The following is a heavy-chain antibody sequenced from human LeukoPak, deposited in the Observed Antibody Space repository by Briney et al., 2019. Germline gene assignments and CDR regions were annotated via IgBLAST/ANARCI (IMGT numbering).Heavy chain of an antibody. D-gene: IGHD1-26*01. CDR2: ISSSSSTI. V-gene: IGHV3-48*01. J-gene: IGHJ5*02. Sequence: GGSLRLSCAASGFTFSSYSMNWVRQAPGKGLEWVSYISSSSSTIYYADSVKGRFTISRDNAKNSLYLQMNSLRAEDTAVYYCARDRSIVGAWFGPWGQGTLVTVSS. CDR1: GFTFSSYS. CDR3: ARDRSIVGAWFGP.